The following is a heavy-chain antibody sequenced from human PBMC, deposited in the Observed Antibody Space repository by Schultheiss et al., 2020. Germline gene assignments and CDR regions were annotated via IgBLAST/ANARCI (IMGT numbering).Heavy chain of an antibody. CDR3: ASDYGGNSGGLSLAKHYHNWFDP. CDR1: GFTFSSYW. J-gene: IGHJ5*02. D-gene: IGHD4-23*01. CDR2: INSDGSST. V-gene: IGHV3-74*01. Sequence: GGSLRLSCAASGFTFSSYWMHWVRQAPGKGLVWVSRINSDGSSTSYADSVKGRFTISRDNSKNTLYLQMNSLRAEDTAVYYCASDYGGNSGGLSLAKHYHNWFDPWGQGTLVTVSS.